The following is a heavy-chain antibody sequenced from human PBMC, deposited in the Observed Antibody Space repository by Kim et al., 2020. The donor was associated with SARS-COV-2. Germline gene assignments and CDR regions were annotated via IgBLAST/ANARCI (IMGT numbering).Heavy chain of an antibody. J-gene: IGHJ2*01. CDR3: ARDLHPL. CDR1: DGSINSGGFY. Sequence: SETLSLTCNVSDGSINSGGFYWSWVRQHPGKGLEWIGYIYYNGNPYYNPSFKSRVNISVAASKRHFSLKLSSVTAAGTAVYYWARDLHPLWG. V-gene: IGHV4-31*03. CDR2: IYYNGNP.